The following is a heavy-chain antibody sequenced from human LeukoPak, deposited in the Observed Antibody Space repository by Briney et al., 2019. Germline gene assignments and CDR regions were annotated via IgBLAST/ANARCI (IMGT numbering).Heavy chain of an antibody. CDR3: GSVSYGEIDY. D-gene: IGHD5-18*01. V-gene: IGHV3-30*04. J-gene: IGHJ4*02. CDR2: ISYDGSNK. Sequence: GGSLRLSCAASGFTFSSYAMHWVRQAPGKGLEWVAVISYDGSNKYCADSVKGRFTISRDNSKNTLYLQMNSLRAEDTAVYYCGSVSYGEIDYWGQGTLVTVSS. CDR1: GFTFSSYA.